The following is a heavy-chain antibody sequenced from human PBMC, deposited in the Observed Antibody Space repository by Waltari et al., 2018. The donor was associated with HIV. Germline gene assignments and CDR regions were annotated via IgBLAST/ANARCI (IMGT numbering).Heavy chain of an antibody. CDR1: GLTFRTYW. CDR3: AGTIMAREAFEI. V-gene: IGHV3-74*01. J-gene: IGHJ3*02. Sequence: EVQLVESGGGLVQPGGSLRLSCAASGLTFRTYWMPRVRQDPGKGLLWVTRINTDGSSTSYVDSVKGRFTISRDNAKNTLYLQMNSLRAEDTAVYYCAGTIMAREAFEIWGQGTMVTVSS. CDR2: INTDGSST. D-gene: IGHD5-12*01.